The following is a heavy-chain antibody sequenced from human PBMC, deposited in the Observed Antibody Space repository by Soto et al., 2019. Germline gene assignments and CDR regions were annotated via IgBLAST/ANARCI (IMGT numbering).Heavy chain of an antibody. CDR1: GYTFTSYA. Sequence: GASVKVSCKASGYTFTSYAMHWVRQAPGQRLEWMGWINAGNGNTKYSQKFQGRVTITRDTSASTAYMELSSLRSEDTALYYCARSHVDIVATIMWGFDYWGQGTLVTVSS. CDR3: ARSHVDIVATIMWGFDY. J-gene: IGHJ4*02. V-gene: IGHV1-3*01. D-gene: IGHD5-12*01. CDR2: INAGNGNT.